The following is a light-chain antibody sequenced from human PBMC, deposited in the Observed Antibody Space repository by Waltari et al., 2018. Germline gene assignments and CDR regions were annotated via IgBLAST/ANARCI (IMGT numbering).Light chain of an antibody. CDR3: QKYNSAPPT. Sequence: DIQVTQSPSSLSASVGDRVTITCRASQGISNYLAWYQQKPGKVPKLLIYAASTLQSGVPSRFSGSGFGTDFTLTISSLQPEDVATYCCQKYNSAPPTFGGGTKVEIK. CDR1: QGISNY. CDR2: AAS. J-gene: IGKJ4*01. V-gene: IGKV1-27*01.